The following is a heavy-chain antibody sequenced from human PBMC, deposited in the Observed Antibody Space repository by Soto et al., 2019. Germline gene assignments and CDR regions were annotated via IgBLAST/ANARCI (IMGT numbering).Heavy chain of an antibody. CDR1: GGTFSSYA. Sequence: ASVKVSCKASGGTFSSYAMCWVRQAPGQRLEWMGWINAGNGNTKYSQKFQGRVTITRDTSASTAYMELSSLRSEDTAVYYCARGIAPYYFDYWGQGTLVTVSS. CDR2: INAGNGNT. J-gene: IGHJ4*02. CDR3: ARGIAPYYFDY. V-gene: IGHV1-3*01. D-gene: IGHD6-13*01.